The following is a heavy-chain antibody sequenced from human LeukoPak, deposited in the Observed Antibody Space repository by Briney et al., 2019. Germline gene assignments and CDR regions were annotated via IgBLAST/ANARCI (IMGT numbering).Heavy chain of an antibody. J-gene: IGHJ4*02. V-gene: IGHV4-59*01. CDR1: GGSISSYY. D-gene: IGHD3-10*01. CDR3: ARDKGIRYLDY. Sequence: SETLSLTCTVSGGSISSYYWSWIRQPPGKRLEWIGYIYYSGSTNYNPSLKSRVIISIDTSKNQFSLKLNSVTAADTAVYYCARDKGIRYLDYWGQGTLVTVSS. CDR2: IYYSGST.